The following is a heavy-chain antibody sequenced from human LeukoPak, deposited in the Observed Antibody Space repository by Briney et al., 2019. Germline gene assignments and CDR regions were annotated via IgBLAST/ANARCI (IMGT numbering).Heavy chain of an antibody. D-gene: IGHD3-22*01. J-gene: IGHJ4*02. CDR1: GFTFSQNW. CDR3: AKGSRSSGHYSDY. V-gene: IGHV3-74*01. CDR2: ISPDDKTT. Sequence: GGSLRLSCAASGFTFSQNWLHWVRQAPGKGLVWVSRISPDDKTTSYADSVKGRFTVSRDDAKKTLYLQMNSLRAEDTAVYYCAKGSRSSGHYSDYWGQGTLVTVSS.